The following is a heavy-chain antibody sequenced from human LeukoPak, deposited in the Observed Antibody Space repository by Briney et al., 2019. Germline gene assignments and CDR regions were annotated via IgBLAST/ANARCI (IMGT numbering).Heavy chain of an antibody. D-gene: IGHD3-16*01. CDR3: AKAQYTFPYGMDV. CDR1: GFTFSSYG. V-gene: IGHV3-30*18. Sequence: GRSLRLSCAASGFTFSSYGMHWVRQAPGKGLEWVAVISYDGSNKYYADSVKGRFTISRDNSKNTLYLQMNSLRAEDTAVYYCAKAQYTFPYGMDVWGQGTTVTVSS. CDR2: ISYDGSNK. J-gene: IGHJ6*02.